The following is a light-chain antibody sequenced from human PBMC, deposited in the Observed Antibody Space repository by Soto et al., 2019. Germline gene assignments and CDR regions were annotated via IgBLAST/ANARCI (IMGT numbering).Light chain of an antibody. Sequence: DIQMTQSPSTQSEYVGDRVTMACRASQSISSWLAWYQQKPGKAPKLLIYDASSLESGVPSRFSGSGSGTEFSLTISSLQPDDFAAYYCQQYNSYWRFGQGTEVDI. CDR3: QQYNSYWR. V-gene: IGKV1-5*01. CDR1: QSISSW. CDR2: DAS. J-gene: IGKJ1*01.